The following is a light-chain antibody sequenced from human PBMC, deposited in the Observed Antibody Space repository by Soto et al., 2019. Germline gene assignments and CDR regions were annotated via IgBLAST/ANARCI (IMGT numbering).Light chain of an antibody. Sequence: QSVLTQPRSVSGSPGQSVTISCTGTSSDVGRYNYVSWYQQHPGKAPKLMIYDVSKRPSGVPDRFSASKSGNTASLTISGLQADDEDDYYCCSYAGSDTYVFGTGTKLTVL. J-gene: IGLJ1*01. CDR2: DVS. CDR1: SSDVGRYNY. CDR3: CSYAGSDTYV. V-gene: IGLV2-11*01.